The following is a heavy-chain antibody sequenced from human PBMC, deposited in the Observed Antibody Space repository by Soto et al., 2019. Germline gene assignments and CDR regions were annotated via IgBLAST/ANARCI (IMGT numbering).Heavy chain of an antibody. CDR2: IDPSDSYI. Sequence: PGESLKISCKTSRYTFSGHWISWVRQVPGRGLQWMGNIDPSDSYINYNPAFRGHVTFSVDKSSSTAYLHWSSLGPSDTATYYCARHGAAIWLGYWGQGTLVTVSS. CDR3: ARHGAAIWLGY. CDR1: RYTFSGHW. V-gene: IGHV5-10-1*01. D-gene: IGHD6-19*01. J-gene: IGHJ4*02.